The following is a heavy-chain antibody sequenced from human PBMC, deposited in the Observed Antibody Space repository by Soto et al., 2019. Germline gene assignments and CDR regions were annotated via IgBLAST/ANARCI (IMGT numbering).Heavy chain of an antibody. Sequence: ASVKVSCKASGYTFTSYDINWVRQATGQGLEWMGWMNPNSGNTGYAQKFQGRVTMTRNTSISTAYMELSSLRSEDTAVYYCARDYYKYYDSSGYYRPPAYWGQGTLVTVSS. CDR3: ARDYYKYYDSSGYYRPPAY. J-gene: IGHJ4*02. CDR2: MNPNSGNT. D-gene: IGHD3-22*01. CDR1: GYTFTSYD. V-gene: IGHV1-8*01.